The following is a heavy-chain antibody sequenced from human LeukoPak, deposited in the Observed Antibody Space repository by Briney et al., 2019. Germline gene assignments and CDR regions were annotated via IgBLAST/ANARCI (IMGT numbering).Heavy chain of an antibody. J-gene: IGHJ4*02. CDR1: SASISSYY. V-gene: IGHV4-59*01. CDR3: ASGPYPAAGTDHQFDY. CDR2: IYYSGST. Sequence: PSETLSLTCTVSSASISSYYWSWIRQPPGKGLEWIGYIYYSGSTHYNPSLRSRVTMSVDTSKNQFSLRLTSVTAADTALYYCASGPYPAAGTDHQFDYWGQGTLVTVSS. D-gene: IGHD6-13*01.